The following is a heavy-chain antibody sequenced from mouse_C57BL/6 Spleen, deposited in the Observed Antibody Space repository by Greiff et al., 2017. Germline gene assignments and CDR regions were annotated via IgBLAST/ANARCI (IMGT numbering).Heavy chain of an antibody. V-gene: IGHV3-6*01. D-gene: IGHD2-4*01. CDR3: ARESYDYVAY. CDR2: ISYDGSN. Sequence: EVQLQQSGPGLVKPCQSLSLTCSVTGYSITSGYYWNWIRQFPGNKLEWMGYISYDGSNNYNPSLKNRISITRDTSKNQFFLKLNSVTTEDTATYYCARESYDYVAYWGQGTLVTVSA. J-gene: IGHJ3*01. CDR1: GYSITSGYY.